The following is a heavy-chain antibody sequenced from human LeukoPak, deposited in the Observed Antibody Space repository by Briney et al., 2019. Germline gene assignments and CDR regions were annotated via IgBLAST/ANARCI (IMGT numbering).Heavy chain of an antibody. V-gene: IGHV4-4*07. D-gene: IGHD3-3*01. CDR1: GGSISSYY. CDR2: VYTSGST. Sequence: SETLSLTCTVSGGSISSYYWSWIRQPAGKGLEWIGRVYTSGSTTYNPSLKSRVTMSVDTSKHQFSLNLRSVTAADTAVYYCASSIFGVVPPAYWGQGTLVTVSS. CDR3: ASSIFGVVPPAY. J-gene: IGHJ4*02.